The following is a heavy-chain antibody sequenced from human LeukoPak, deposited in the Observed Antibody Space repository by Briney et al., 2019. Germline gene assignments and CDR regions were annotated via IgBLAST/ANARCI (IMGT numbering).Heavy chain of an antibody. D-gene: IGHD3-3*01. CDR3: ARGSDFWSGYYYKAVHGWFDP. V-gene: IGHV1-69*02. CDR1: GGTFSSYT. CDR2: IIPILGIA. Sequence: SVKVSCKASGGTFSSYTISWVRQAPGQGLEWMGRIIPILGIANYAQKFQGRVTITADKSTSTAYMELSSLRSEDTAVYYCARGSDFWSGYYYKAVHGWFDPWGQGTLVTVSP. J-gene: IGHJ5*02.